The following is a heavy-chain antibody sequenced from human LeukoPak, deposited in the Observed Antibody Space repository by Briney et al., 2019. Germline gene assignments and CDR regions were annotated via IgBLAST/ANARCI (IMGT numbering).Heavy chain of an antibody. CDR2: IYDSGST. J-gene: IGHJ6*03. D-gene: IGHD1-26*01. V-gene: IGHV4-59*01. CDR1: GGSISSYY. Sequence: SETLSLTCTVSGGSISSYYWSWIRQPPGKGLEWIGYIYDSGSTNYNPSLKSRVTISVDTSKNQFSLKLSSATAADTAVYYCATRKDSGSYFLYYYMDVCGKGTTVTISS. CDR3: ATRKDSGSYFLYYYMDV.